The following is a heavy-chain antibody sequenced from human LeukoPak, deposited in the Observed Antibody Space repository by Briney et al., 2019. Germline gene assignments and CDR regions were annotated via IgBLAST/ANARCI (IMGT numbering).Heavy chain of an antibody. Sequence: PSETLSLTCTVSGGSISSGDYYWSWIRQPPGKGLEWIGHIYHSGITYYNPSLKSRVTISVDTSKNQFSLKLSSVTAADTAVYYCARARSVYYYDSSGYYYFDYWGQGTLVTVSS. D-gene: IGHD3-22*01. CDR3: ARARSVYYYDSSGYYYFDY. CDR2: IYHSGIT. CDR1: GGSISSGDYY. V-gene: IGHV4-30-4*08. J-gene: IGHJ4*02.